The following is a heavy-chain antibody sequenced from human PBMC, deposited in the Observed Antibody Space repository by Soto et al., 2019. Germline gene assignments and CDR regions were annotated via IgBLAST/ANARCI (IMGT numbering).Heavy chain of an antibody. J-gene: IGHJ4*02. Sequence: VQLVESGGGVVQPGRSLRLSCAASGFTFSGYAMHWVRQAPGKGLEWVAVVSHDGRNTHYADSVKGRFTISRDSSKNTVSLEMTSLRAEDTDVEYGAKGGRQWQVTADGNYWGQGALVTVSS. V-gene: IGHV3-30*18. CDR1: GFTFSGYA. D-gene: IGHD6-19*01. CDR2: VSHDGRNT. CDR3: AKGGRQWQVTADGNY.